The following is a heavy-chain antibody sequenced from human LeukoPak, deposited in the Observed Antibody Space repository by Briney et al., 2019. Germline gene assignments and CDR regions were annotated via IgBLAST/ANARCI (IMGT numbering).Heavy chain of an antibody. CDR2: ISGGGGST. V-gene: IGHV3-23*01. J-gene: IGHJ4*02. CDR3: AKEPFLRYFDWLFPSSYFDY. CDR1: GFTFSSYA. D-gene: IGHD3-9*01. Sequence: GGSLRLSCAASGFTFSSYAMSWVRQAPGKGLEWVSAISGGGGSTYYADSVKGRFTISRDNSKNTLYLQMNSLRAEDTAVYYCAKEPFLRYFDWLFPSSYFDYWGQGTLVTVSS.